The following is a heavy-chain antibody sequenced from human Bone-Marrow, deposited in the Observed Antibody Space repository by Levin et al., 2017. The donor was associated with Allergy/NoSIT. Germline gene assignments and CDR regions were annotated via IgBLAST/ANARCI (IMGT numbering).Heavy chain of an antibody. CDR3: ASSSREFGDYGALDY. Sequence: ASVKVSCEASGGSFSNYAINWVRQAPGQGLEWIGGIIPMFGTPNYAQKFQDRVTIAADESTTTAYMFLRNIRPEDTAVYYCASSSREFGDYGALDYWGEGSLVTVSS. D-gene: IGHD4-17*01. CDR2: IIPMFGTP. J-gene: IGHJ4*02. V-gene: IGHV1-69*13. CDR1: GGSFSNYA.